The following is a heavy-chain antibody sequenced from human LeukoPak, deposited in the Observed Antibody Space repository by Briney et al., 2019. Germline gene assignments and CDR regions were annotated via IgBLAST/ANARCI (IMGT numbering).Heavy chain of an antibody. CDR3: AVDYDVLTGYYTDLGY. CDR2: ISGSAGST. D-gene: IGHD3-9*01. J-gene: IGHJ4*02. Sequence: GGSPRLSCAASGFTFTSYSMSWVRQAPGKGLEWVSSISGSAGSTFYADSVKGRFTISRDNSKNTLYLQMNSLRAEDTALYYCAVDYDVLTGYYTDLGYWGQGTLVTVSS. V-gene: IGHV3-23*01. CDR1: GFTFTSYS.